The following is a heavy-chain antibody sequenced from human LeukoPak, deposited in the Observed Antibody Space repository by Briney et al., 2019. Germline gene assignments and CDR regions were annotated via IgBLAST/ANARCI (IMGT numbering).Heavy chain of an antibody. CDR2: TNFTGTT. V-gene: IGHV4-39*01. Sequence: SETLSLTCTVSAGSITSISYYWGGTLQPPGKGLDGIGSTNFTGTTYNNPSPKSPFTKSVDTSKNQFSLKLSSVTAADTAVYYCAALPRDIVVVPAAMRFDYWGQGTLVTVSS. CDR1: AGSITSISYY. J-gene: IGHJ4*02. D-gene: IGHD2-2*01. CDR3: AALPRDIVVVPAAMRFDY.